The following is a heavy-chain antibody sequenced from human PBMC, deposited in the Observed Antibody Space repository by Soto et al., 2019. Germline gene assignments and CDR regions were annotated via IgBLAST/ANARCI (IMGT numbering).Heavy chain of an antibody. V-gene: IGHV1-18*01. CDR2: ISAYNGNT. J-gene: IGHJ5*02. CDR3: ARDLRYLSPDWFDP. Sequence: ASVKVSCKASGYTFTSYGISWVRQAPGQGLEWMGWISAYNGNTNYAQKLQGRVTMTTDTSTSTAYMELRSLRSDDTAVYYCARDLRYLSPDWFDPWGQGTLATVSS. CDR1: GYTFTSYG. D-gene: IGHD3-9*01.